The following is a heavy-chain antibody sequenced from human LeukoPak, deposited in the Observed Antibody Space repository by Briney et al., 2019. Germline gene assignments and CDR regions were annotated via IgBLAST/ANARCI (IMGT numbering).Heavy chain of an antibody. Sequence: GGSLRLSCAASGFTSSDSDIHWVRQASGKGLEWVGRITTKRSNYATAYTASVKGRFTISRHDSENTAYLQMNSLKTEETALYYCTTYRSGHYWGQGTLVTVSS. CDR1: GFTSSDSD. CDR2: ITTKRSNYAT. J-gene: IGHJ4*02. D-gene: IGHD6-19*01. V-gene: IGHV3-73*01. CDR3: TTYRSGHY.